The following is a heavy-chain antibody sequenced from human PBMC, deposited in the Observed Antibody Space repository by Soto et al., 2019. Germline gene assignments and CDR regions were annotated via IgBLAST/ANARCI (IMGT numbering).Heavy chain of an antibody. CDR2: IRSKAYGGTT. Sequence: PGGSLRLSCTASGFTFGDYAMSWFRQAPGKGLEWVGFIRSKAYGGTTEYAASVKGRFTISRDDSKSIAYLQMNSLKTEDTAVYYCTRNTYYYDSSGYYYVGPPWALEIWGQGTMVTVSS. J-gene: IGHJ3*02. CDR1: GFTFGDYA. CDR3: TRNTYYYDSSGYYYVGPPWALEI. V-gene: IGHV3-49*03. D-gene: IGHD3-22*01.